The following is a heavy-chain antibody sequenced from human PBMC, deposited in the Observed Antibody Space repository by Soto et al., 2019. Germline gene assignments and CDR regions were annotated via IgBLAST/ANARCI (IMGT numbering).Heavy chain of an antibody. Sequence: GGSLRLSCTVSGFTVRRFAMSWVRQAPGKGLEWISVISGAGANIYYADSVKGRFTISKDNSKDTQYLQMNSLGVEDTAEYYCAKSPTTAIRSHLDYWSQGVQVTVSS. CDR1: GFTVRRFA. D-gene: IGHD1-1*01. V-gene: IGHV3-23*01. J-gene: IGHJ4*02. CDR3: AKSPTTAIRSHLDY. CDR2: ISGAGANI.